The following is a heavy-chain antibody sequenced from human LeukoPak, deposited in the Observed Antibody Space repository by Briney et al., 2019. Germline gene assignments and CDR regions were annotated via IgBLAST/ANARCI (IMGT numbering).Heavy chain of an antibody. J-gene: IGHJ4*02. CDR1: GFTVSSNY. D-gene: IGHD3-10*01. CDR2: IRSSSSTM. V-gene: IGHV3-48*01. CDR3: ARADYYGSGNYYTSDY. Sequence: PGGSLRLSCAASGFTVSSNYMSWVRQAPGKGLEWVSYIRSSSSTMYYADSVKGRFTISRDNAKNSLFLQMNSLRAEDTAVYYCARADYYGSGNYYTSDYWGQGTLVTVSS.